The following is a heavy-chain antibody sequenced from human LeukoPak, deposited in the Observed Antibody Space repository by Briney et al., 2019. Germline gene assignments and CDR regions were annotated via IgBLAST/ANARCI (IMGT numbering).Heavy chain of an antibody. J-gene: IGHJ4*02. V-gene: IGHV4-39*01. CDR2: ISYSGNT. Sequence: SETLSLTCTVSGASISSSSYYWGWIRQPPGKGLEWIGSISYSGNTYHNPPLKSRFPISVDTPKNQFSLKLGSVSAADTAVYFCARRGGTTATGTTGYFDCWGQGTLVTVSS. CDR3: ARRGGTTATGTTGYFDC. D-gene: IGHD1-1*01. CDR1: GASISSSSYY.